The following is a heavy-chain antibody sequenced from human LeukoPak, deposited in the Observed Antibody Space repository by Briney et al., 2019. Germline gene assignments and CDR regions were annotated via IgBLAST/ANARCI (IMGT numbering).Heavy chain of an antibody. V-gene: IGHV1-2*06. CDR2: INPKSGGT. CDR1: GYTFTGYY. CDR3: AREDDSSGYSHFDY. D-gene: IGHD3-22*01. Sequence: GASMKVSCKAFGYTFTGYYMHWVRQAPGQGLEWMGRINPKSGGTSNEQKFQGRITMTRDTSINTAYMELSSLRSDDTAVYFCAREDDSSGYSHFDYWGQGTLVTVSS. J-gene: IGHJ4*02.